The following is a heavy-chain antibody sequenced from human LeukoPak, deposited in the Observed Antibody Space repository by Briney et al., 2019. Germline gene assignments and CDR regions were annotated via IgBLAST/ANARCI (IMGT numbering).Heavy chain of an antibody. CDR1: GGSISSGGYY. CDR2: IYYSGST. D-gene: IGHD3-10*01. Sequence: SETPSLTCTVSGGSISSGGYYWSWIRQHPGKGLEWIGYIYYSGSTSYNPSLKSRVTISLDTSKNQFSLKLSSVTAADTAVYYCARDVIVGDYYGSVWGQGTLVTVSS. CDR3: ARDVIVGDYYGSV. J-gene: IGHJ4*02. V-gene: IGHV4-31*03.